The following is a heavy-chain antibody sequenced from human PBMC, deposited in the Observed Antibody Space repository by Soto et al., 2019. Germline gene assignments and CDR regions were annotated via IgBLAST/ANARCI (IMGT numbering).Heavy chain of an antibody. J-gene: IGHJ3*02. CDR2: INPNSGGT. Sequence: ASVKVSCKASGYTFTGYYMHWVRQAPGQGLEWMGWINPNSGGTNYAQKFQGRVTMTRDTSISTAYMELSRLRSGDTAVYYCAGIAAAGPDDAFDIWGQGTRVTVSS. CDR3: AGIAAAGPDDAFDI. V-gene: IGHV1-2*02. D-gene: IGHD6-13*01. CDR1: GYTFTGYY.